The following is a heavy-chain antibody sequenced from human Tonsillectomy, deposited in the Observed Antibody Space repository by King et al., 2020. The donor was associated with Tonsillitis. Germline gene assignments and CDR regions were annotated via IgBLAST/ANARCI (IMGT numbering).Heavy chain of an antibody. Sequence: QLVQSGAEVKKPGASGKVFCKASGYTFTSYGITCVRQAPGQGLDWSVCISADNVYTIYEQKLQGRVTMTTDTSTSIAYMGLRSRRSDDTAVYYCVRDVLVAGTLYYFDYWGQGTLVTVSS. J-gene: IGHJ4*02. V-gene: IGHV1-18*01. CDR2: ISADNVYT. CDR1: GYTFTSYG. D-gene: IGHD6-19*01. CDR3: VRDVLVAGTLYYFDY.